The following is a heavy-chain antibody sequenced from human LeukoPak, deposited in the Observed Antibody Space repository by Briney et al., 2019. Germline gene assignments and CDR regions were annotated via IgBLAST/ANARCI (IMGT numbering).Heavy chain of an antibody. CDR1: RFTFKNYE. J-gene: IGHJ3*02. CDR2: ITSSGGSTI. V-gene: IGHV3-48*03. CDR3: VRGGYCSGTTCYSLNAFDI. D-gene: IGHD2-2*03. Sequence: PGGSLRLSCAASRFTFKNYEMNWVRQTPGKGLEWVSYITSSGGSTIYHADSVKGRFTISRGNAKNSLYLQMNSLRAEDTAVYYCVRGGYCSGTTCYSLNAFDIWGQGTMVTVSS.